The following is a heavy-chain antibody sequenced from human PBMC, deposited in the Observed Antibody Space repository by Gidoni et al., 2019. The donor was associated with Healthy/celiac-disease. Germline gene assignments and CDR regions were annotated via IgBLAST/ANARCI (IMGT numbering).Heavy chain of an antibody. D-gene: IGHD6-6*01. Sequence: QVQLVESGVGVVQPGRSLRLSCAASGFTFSSYGMHWVRQAPGKGLEWVAVISYDGSNKYYADSVKGRFTISRDNSKNTLYLQMNSLRAEDTAVYYCAKDYSYSSSAPDVDYWGQGTLVTVSS. V-gene: IGHV3-30*18. J-gene: IGHJ4*02. CDR3: AKDYSYSSSAPDVDY. CDR1: GFTFSSYG. CDR2: ISYDGSNK.